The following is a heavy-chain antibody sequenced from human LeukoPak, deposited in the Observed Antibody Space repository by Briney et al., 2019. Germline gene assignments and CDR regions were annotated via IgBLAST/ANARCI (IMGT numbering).Heavy chain of an antibody. CDR2: IYYSGST. J-gene: IGHJ4*02. V-gene: IGHV4-59*08. CDR1: GGCISSYY. Sequence: SETLSLTCTVSGGCISSYYWSWIRQPPGKGLEWIGYIYYSGSTNYNPSLKSRVTISVDTSKNQFSLKLSSVTAADTAVYYCARSWNDQKWELLSYWGQGTLVTISS. D-gene: IGHD1-26*01. CDR3: ARSWNDQKWELLSY.